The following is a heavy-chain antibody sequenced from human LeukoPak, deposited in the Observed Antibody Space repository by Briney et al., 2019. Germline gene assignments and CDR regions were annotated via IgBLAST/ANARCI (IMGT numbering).Heavy chain of an antibody. D-gene: IGHD5-12*01. CDR2: VYDSGST. CDR1: GGSIRGYY. Sequence: SETLSLTCTVSGGSIRGYYCSWVRQTPGKGLEWIGYVYDSGSTNYTPSLKSGVTMSMDTSKNQFSLHLRSVTAADTAVYYCVRHEGIGDSGNYYFHSWGQGALVTVSS. J-gene: IGHJ4*02. V-gene: IGHV4-59*08. CDR3: VRHEGIGDSGNYYFHS.